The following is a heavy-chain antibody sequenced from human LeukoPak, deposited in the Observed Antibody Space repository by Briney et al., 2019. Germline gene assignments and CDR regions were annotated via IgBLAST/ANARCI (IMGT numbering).Heavy chain of an antibody. CDR3: ARGVVIAPQTFDY. V-gene: IGHV3-9*01. D-gene: IGHD2-21*01. J-gene: IGHJ4*02. Sequence: GRSLRLSCAASEFTFDDYAMHWVRQAPGKGLEWVSGISWNSGNIDYADSVKGRFTISRDNSKNTLYLQMNSLRVEDTAVYYCARGVVIAPQTFDYWGQGTLVTVSS. CDR1: EFTFDDYA. CDR2: ISWNSGNI.